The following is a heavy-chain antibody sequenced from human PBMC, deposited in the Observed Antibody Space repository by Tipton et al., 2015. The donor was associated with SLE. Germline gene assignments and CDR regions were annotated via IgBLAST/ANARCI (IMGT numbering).Heavy chain of an antibody. CDR1: GASVNSGDYF. D-gene: IGHD6-19*01. Sequence: TLSLTCTVSGASVNSGDYFWTWLRQPAGKGLEWIGRIYSSGRTNYNPSLKSRVTMSVDTSRKQFSLKLTSVTAADTAVYYCARRGWVDAFDIWGQGTMVIVSS. CDR3: ARRGWVDAFDI. J-gene: IGHJ3*02. CDR2: IYSSGRT. V-gene: IGHV4-61*02.